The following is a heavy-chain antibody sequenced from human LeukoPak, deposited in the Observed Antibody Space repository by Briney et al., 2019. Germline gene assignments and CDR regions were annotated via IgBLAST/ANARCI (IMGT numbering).Heavy chain of an antibody. J-gene: IGHJ4*02. CDR1: GFTFSGYA. Sequence: GGSLRLSCAAFGFTFSGYAMHWLRQAPGKGLEWVAVIWYDGSNKYYADSVKGRFTISRDNSKNTLYLQMNSLRAEDTAVYYCAKMGSSIAASFDYWGQGTLVTVSS. CDR2: IWYDGSNK. CDR3: AKMGSSIAASFDY. D-gene: IGHD6-6*01. V-gene: IGHV3-33*06.